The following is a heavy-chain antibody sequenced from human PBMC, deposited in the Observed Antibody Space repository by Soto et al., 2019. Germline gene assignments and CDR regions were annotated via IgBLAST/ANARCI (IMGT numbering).Heavy chain of an antibody. Sequence: QVQLLQSGAEVKKPGASLKVSCKASGSLVNGYGVSWVRQAPGQGLEWMGWISSYNGNTRSTQKFQARVTMTTDTSTSTAYMELGSLTSDDTAAYYCSTGGGQRYREFEFWGQGTLVTGSS. J-gene: IGHJ4*02. CDR1: GSLVNGYG. CDR3: STGGGQRYREFEF. V-gene: IGHV1-18*01. CDR2: ISSYNGNT. D-gene: IGHD3-16*02.